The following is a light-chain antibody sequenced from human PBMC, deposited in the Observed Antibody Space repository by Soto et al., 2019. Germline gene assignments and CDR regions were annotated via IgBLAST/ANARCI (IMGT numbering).Light chain of an antibody. CDR2: GAS. J-gene: IGKJ1*01. V-gene: IGKV3-20*01. Sequence: EIVLTQSPGSLSLSPRERATLSCRASQTVDSTFFAWYQKKPGQAPGLLLYGASKRATDIPDRFSGSGSGTDFTLTISRLEPEDFAVYYCQQYMSSVTFGQGTKVEIK. CDR1: QTVDSTF. CDR3: QQYMSSVT.